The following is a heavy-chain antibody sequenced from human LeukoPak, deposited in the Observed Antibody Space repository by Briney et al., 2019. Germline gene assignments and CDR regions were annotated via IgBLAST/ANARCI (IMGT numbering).Heavy chain of an antibody. CDR1: GFTFSSYS. CDR3: AKDRHSRSWDYFDY. D-gene: IGHD6-13*01. CDR2: ISWNSGSI. V-gene: IGHV3-9*01. J-gene: IGHJ4*02. Sequence: PGGSLRLSCAASGFTFSSYSMNWVRQAPGKGLEWVSGISWNSGSIGYADSVKGRFTISRDNAKNSLYLQMNSLRAEDTALYYCAKDRHSRSWDYFDYWGQGTLVTVSS.